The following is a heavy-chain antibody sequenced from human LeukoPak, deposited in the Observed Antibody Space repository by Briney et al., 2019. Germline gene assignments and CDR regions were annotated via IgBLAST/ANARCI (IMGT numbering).Heavy chain of an antibody. CDR3: ARDGAQTLRGADAFDI. Sequence: SETLSLTCTVSGYSISSGYYWGWIRQPPGKGLEWIGSIYHSGSTYYNPSLKSRVTISVDTSMNQFSLKLSSVTAADTAVYYCARDGAQTLRGADAFDIWGQGTMVTVSS. D-gene: IGHD4-17*01. CDR1: GYSISSGYY. CDR2: IYHSGST. J-gene: IGHJ3*02. V-gene: IGHV4-38-2*02.